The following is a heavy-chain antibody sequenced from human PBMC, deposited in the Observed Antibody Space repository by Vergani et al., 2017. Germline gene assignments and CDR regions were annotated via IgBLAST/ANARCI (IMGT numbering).Heavy chain of an antibody. D-gene: IGHD3-10*01. CDR3: TTDPRYVGYGSCYGLSDHHYYGMDV. CDR2: IKSTLDRGTT. CDR1: GFSFRNAW. Sequence: EVQLVESGGGIVKPGGSLRLSCVASGFSFRNAWMNWVRRTPGKGLEWVGRIKSTLDRGTTDYAAAVKGRFTISRDDAKNTLFLQMNGLKTEDIGVYYCTTDPRYVGYGSCYGLSDHHYYGMDVWGQGTTVTVSS. V-gene: IGHV3-15*07. J-gene: IGHJ6*02.